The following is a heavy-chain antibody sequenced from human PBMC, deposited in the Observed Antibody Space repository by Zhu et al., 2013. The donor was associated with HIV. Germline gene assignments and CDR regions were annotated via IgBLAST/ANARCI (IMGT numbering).Heavy chain of an antibody. D-gene: IGHD3-22*01. CDR1: GGTFSSYT. CDR3: ARDFVRSDIGMQYDSSGYYYFDY. V-gene: IGHV1-69*08. J-gene: IGHJ4*02. Sequence: QVQLVQSGAEVKKPGSSVKVSCKASGGTFSSYTISWVRQAPGQGLEWMGRIIPILGIANYAQKFQGRVTITADKSTSTAYMELSSLRSEDTAVYYCARDFVRSDIGMQYDSSGYYYFDYWGQGTLVTVSS. CDR2: IIPILGIA.